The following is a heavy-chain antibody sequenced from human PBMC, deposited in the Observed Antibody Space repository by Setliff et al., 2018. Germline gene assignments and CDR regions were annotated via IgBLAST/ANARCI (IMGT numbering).Heavy chain of an antibody. CDR2: INHSGST. CDR3: ARDLEQLNWFDP. V-gene: IGHV4-34*01. CDR1: GGSFSGYY. J-gene: IGHJ5*02. D-gene: IGHD3-3*01. Sequence: SETLSLTCAVYGGSFSGYYWSWIRQPPGKGLEWIGEINHSGSTNYNPSLKSRVTISVDMSKNQFSLKLSSVTAADTAVYYCARDLEQLNWFDPWGQGTLVTVSS.